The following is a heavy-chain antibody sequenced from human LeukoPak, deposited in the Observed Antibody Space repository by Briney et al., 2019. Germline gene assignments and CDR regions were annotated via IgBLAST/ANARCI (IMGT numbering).Heavy chain of an antibody. D-gene: IGHD3-10*01. J-gene: IGHJ4*02. V-gene: IGHV4-59*12. CDR3: ARDGPAYGSGSPYYFDY. Sequence: SETLSLTCTVSGDSISSFYWTWIRQPPGKGLEWIGYIYYSGSTYYNPSLKSRVTISVDTSKNQFSLKLSSVTAADTAVYYCARDGPAYGSGSPYYFDYWGQGTLVTVSS. CDR1: GDSISSFY. CDR2: IYYSGST.